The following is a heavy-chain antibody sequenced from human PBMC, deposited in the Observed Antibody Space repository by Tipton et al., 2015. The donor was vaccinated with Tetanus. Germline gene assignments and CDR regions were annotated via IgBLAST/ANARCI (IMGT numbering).Heavy chain of an antibody. V-gene: IGHV4-39*07. D-gene: IGHD6-19*01. CDR1: GGSISSSSYY. J-gene: IGHJ4*02. CDR3: ARGPGVIGSGKGVGRAFDY. CDR2: IYYSGST. Sequence: GLVKPSETLSLTCTVSGGSISSSSYYWGWIRQPPGKGLEWIGSIYYSGSTCYNPSLKSRVTISVDTSKNQFSLKLSSVTAADTAVYYCARGPGVIGSGKGVGRAFDYWGQGTLVTVSS.